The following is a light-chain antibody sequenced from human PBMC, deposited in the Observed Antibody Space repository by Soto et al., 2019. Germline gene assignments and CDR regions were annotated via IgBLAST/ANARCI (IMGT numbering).Light chain of an antibody. CDR1: QSVSSN. CDR3: QQYNNWPPGT. J-gene: IGKJ1*01. V-gene: IGKV3-15*01. Sequence: EIVMTQSPATLSVSPGERATLSCRASQSVSSNLAVYQQKPGQAPRLLIYGAPTRATGIPARFSGSGSGTEFTLTISSLQSEDFAVYYCQQYNNWPPGTFGQGTQVEIK. CDR2: GAP.